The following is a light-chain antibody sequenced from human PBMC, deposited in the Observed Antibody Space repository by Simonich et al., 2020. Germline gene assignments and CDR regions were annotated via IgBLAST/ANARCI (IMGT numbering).Light chain of an antibody. J-gene: IGLJ3*02. Sequence: QSALTQPASVSGSPGQSITISCTGTSSDVCGYNYVSSYNQHPGKAPKLMIYDVSKRPSVVSNRFSGSKSGNTASLTISGLQAEDEADYYCSSYTSSSTWVFGGGTKLTVL. V-gene: IGLV2-14*01. CDR2: DVS. CDR3: SSYTSSSTWV. CDR1: SSDVCGYNY.